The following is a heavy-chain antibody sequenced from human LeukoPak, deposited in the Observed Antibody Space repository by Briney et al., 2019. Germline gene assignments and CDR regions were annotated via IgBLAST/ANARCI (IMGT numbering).Heavy chain of an antibody. CDR2: ISYDGSNK. CDR1: GFTFSSYA. D-gene: IGHD6-6*01. CDR3: ARGRARRDKAFDY. J-gene: IGHJ4*02. Sequence: GGSLRLSCAPSGFTFSSYAMHWVRQAPGKGLEWVAVISYDGSNKYYADSVKGRFTISRDNSKNTLYLQMNSLRAEDTAVYYCARGRARRDKAFDYWGQGTLVTVSS. V-gene: IGHV3-30*01.